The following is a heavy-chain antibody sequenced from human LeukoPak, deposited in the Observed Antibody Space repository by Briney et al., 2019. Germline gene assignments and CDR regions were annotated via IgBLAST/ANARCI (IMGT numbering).Heavy chain of an antibody. D-gene: IGHD2-21*02. CDR2: INGDGNSI. V-gene: IGHV3-48*03. CDR1: GFIFSTYE. CDR3: ARETANCGGDCIDY. Sequence: PGGSLRLSCAVSGFIFSTYEMKWVRQAPGKGLEWISYINGDGNSIYYADSVKGRFITSRDNAKSSLFLQMNSLRVEDTAVYYCARETANCGGDCIDYWGQGTLVTVSS. J-gene: IGHJ4*02.